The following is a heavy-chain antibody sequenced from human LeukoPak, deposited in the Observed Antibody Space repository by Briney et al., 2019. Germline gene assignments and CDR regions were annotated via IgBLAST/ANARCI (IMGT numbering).Heavy chain of an antibody. Sequence: GGSLRLSCAASGFTFSDYYMSWIRQAPGKGLEWVSYISSSGSTIYYADSVKGRFNAKNSLYLQMNSLRAEDTAVYYCARDEDRIAVAGPLDYWGQGTLVTVSS. D-gene: IGHD6-19*01. CDR1: GFTFSDYY. CDR3: ARDEDRIAVAGPLDY. J-gene: IGHJ4*02. V-gene: IGHV3-11*04. CDR2: ISSSGSTI.